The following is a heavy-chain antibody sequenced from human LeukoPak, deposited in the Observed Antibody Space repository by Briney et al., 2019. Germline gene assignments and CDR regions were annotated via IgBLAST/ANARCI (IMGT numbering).Heavy chain of an antibody. CDR2: MNPNSGNT. CDR1: GYTFTSYY. V-gene: IGHV1-8*02. Sequence: ASVKVSCKASGYTFTSYYIHWVRQAPGQGLEWMGWMNPNSGNTGYAQKFQGRVTMTRNTSISTAYMELSSLRSEDTAVYYCARGYYDSSGYPYFDYWGQGTLVTVSS. D-gene: IGHD3-22*01. J-gene: IGHJ4*02. CDR3: ARGYYDSSGYPYFDY.